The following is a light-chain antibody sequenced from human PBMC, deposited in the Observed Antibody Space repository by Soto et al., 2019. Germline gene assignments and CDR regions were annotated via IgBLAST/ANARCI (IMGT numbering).Light chain of an antibody. J-gene: IGKJ2*01. CDR1: QSVSSNY. CDR3: QQYGSSPHT. V-gene: IGKV3-20*01. Sequence: EIVLTQSPGTLSLSPGERDTLSCRASQSVSSNYLAWYQQKPGQAPRLLMYGASTRATGIPDRFSGSGSGTDFTLTISRLEPEDFVVYYCQQYGSSPHTFGRGAKLEIK. CDR2: GAS.